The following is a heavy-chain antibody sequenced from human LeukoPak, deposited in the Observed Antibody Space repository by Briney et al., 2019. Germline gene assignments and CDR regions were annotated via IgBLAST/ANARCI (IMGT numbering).Heavy chain of an antibody. CDR2: IYTSGST. J-gene: IGHJ4*02. CDR3: AREQWAYRSYYASSGYHDY. Sequence: SETLSLTCTVSGGSISSGSYFWSWIRQPAGKGLEWIGRIYTSGSTNYSPSLKSRVTISVDTSRNQFSLNLTSVTAADTAMYYCAREQWAYRSYYASSGYHDYWGQGTLVTVSS. CDR1: GGSISSGSYF. V-gene: IGHV4-61*02. D-gene: IGHD3-22*01.